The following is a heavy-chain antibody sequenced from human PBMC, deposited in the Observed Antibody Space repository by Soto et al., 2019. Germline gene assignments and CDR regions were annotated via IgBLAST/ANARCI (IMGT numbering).Heavy chain of an antibody. CDR1: GGTFSSYA. D-gene: IGHD5-12*01. CDR2: ISPIVGTA. V-gene: IGHV1-69*12. CDR3: ASLQTVDMATIGYFDY. J-gene: IGHJ4*02. Sequence: QVQLVQSGAEVKKPGSSVKVSCKASGGTFSSYAISWVRQAPGQGLEWMGGISPIVGTANYAQKFQGRVTITADESTSTAYMEMSSLRSEDTAVYYCASLQTVDMATIGYFDYWGQGTLVTVSS.